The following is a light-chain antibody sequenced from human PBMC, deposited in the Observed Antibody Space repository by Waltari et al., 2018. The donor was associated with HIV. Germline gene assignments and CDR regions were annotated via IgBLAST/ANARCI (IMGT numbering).Light chain of an antibody. Sequence: SYELTQPPSVSVSPGQTARITCSGDALPNQYAYWYQQKPGQAHVLVIYTDIERPSGIPERVPGSSSGTTVTLTISGVQAEDETDYYCQSADNSSTYKIFGGGTKLTVL. CDR1: ALPNQY. J-gene: IGLJ2*01. V-gene: IGLV3-25*03. CDR3: QSADNSSTYKI. CDR2: TDI.